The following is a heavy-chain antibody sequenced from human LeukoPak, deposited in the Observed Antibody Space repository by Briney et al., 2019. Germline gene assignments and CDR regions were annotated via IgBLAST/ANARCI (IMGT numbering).Heavy chain of an antibody. V-gene: IGHV3-66*02. CDR2: LYSGGDT. CDR1: GFSVSDSY. CDR3: ARGENYYFHTDV. D-gene: IGHD2/OR15-2a*01. Sequence: GGSLRLSCAASGFSVSDSYMSWVRQAPGKGLEWVSILYSGGDTYYSASVRGRFTISRDNSKNTLYLQMNTLSAANTAVYFCARGENYYFHTDVWGKGATVTVSS. J-gene: IGHJ6*03.